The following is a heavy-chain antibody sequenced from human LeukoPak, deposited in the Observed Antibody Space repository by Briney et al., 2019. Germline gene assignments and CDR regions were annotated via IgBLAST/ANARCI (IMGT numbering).Heavy chain of an antibody. V-gene: IGHV3-48*01. CDR3: ARDLLGYCSSTSCYSYYYYGMDV. J-gene: IGHJ6*02. D-gene: IGHD2-2*02. CDR2: ISSSSSTI. Sequence: PGGSLRLSCAASGFTFSSYSMNWVRQAPGKGLEWVSYISSSSSTIYYADSVKGRFTISRDNSKNTLYLQMNSLRAEDTAVYYCARDLLGYCSSTSCYSYYYYGMDVWGQGTLVTVSS. CDR1: GFTFSSYS.